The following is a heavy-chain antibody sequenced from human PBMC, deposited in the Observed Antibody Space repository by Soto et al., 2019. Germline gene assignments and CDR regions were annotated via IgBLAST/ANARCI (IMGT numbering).Heavy chain of an antibody. Sequence: PGGSLRLSCAASEFMFRIYLMSWVRQAPGKWLEWVANINQDGSEKYYVDSVKGRFAISRDNTKNLLSLQMNSLRAEDTAIYYCSRGVGGVLVARHDYWAQGAL. CDR1: EFMFRIYL. J-gene: IGHJ4*02. V-gene: IGHV3-7*01. CDR3: SRGVGGVLVARHDY. D-gene: IGHD5-12*01. CDR2: INQDGSEK.